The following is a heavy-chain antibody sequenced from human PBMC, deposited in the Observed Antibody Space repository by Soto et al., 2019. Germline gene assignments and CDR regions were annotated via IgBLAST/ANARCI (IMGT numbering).Heavy chain of an antibody. Sequence: SETLSLTCTVSGGSVSSGRYYWSWIRQPTGKGLEWIGYIYYSGSTKYNPSLKSRVTISVDTSKNQFPLKLTSMTAADTAMYYCARQFYYRSTYYGFDYWGQGTLVTVSS. J-gene: IGHJ4*02. CDR3: ARQFYYRSTYYGFDY. CDR1: GGSVSSGRYY. CDR2: IYYSGST. V-gene: IGHV4-61*01. D-gene: IGHD3-22*01.